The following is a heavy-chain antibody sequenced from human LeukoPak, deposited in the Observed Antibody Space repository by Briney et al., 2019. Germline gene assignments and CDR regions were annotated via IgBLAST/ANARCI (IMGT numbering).Heavy chain of an antibody. Sequence: GGSLRLSCAASGFTFSSYEMNWVRQAPGKGLEWVSYISSSGTTIYYADSVKGRFTISRDNAKNSLYLQMNSLRLEDTAVYYCAELGITMIGGVWGKGTTVTISS. CDR2: ISSSGTTI. J-gene: IGHJ6*04. V-gene: IGHV3-48*03. D-gene: IGHD3-10*02. CDR1: GFTFSSYE. CDR3: AELGITMIGGV.